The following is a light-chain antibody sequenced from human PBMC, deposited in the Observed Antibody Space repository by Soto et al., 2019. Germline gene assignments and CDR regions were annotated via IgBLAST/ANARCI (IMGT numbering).Light chain of an antibody. Sequence: EIVMTQSPATLSVSPGERATLSCRASQSVSSNLAWYQQKAGQAPRLLIYGASTRATGIPARISGSGSGTEFTLTISSLQSEDFEVYHCQQYNKWPRTFGQGTKV. CDR1: QSVSSN. J-gene: IGKJ1*01. CDR2: GAS. V-gene: IGKV3-15*01. CDR3: QQYNKWPRT.